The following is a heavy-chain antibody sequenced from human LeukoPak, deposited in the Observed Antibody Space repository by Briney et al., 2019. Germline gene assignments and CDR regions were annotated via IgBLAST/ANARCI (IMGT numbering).Heavy chain of an antibody. CDR2: ISSSSSYI. CDR3: AREVVPAAMDY. D-gene: IGHD2-2*01. V-gene: IGHV3-11*06. J-gene: IGHJ4*02. CDR1: GFTLSDYY. Sequence: GGSLRLSCAASGFTLSDYYMSWIRQAPGKGLEWVSSISSSSSYIYYADSVKGRFTISRDNAKNSLYLQMNSLRAEDTAVYYCAREVVPAAMDYWGQGTLVTVSS.